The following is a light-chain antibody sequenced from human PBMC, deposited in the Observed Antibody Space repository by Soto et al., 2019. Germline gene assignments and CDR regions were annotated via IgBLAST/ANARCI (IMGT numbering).Light chain of an antibody. Sequence: QSALTQPASVSGSPGQSITISCTGTSSDVGGWTYVSWYQQHPGKAPKLMIYEVSNRPSGVSNRFSGSKSGNTASLTISGLQAEDEADYYCSSYTSTSTVYVFGTGTKLTVL. J-gene: IGLJ1*01. CDR2: EVS. CDR3: SSYTSTSTVYV. V-gene: IGLV2-14*01. CDR1: SSDVGGWTY.